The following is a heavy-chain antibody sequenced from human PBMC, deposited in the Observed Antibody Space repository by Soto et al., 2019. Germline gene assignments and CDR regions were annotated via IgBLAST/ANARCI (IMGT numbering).Heavy chain of an antibody. D-gene: IGHD6-6*01. CDR2: IYPGDSDT. J-gene: IGHJ5*02. Sequence: GESLKISCKGSGYSFTSYWIGWVRQMPGKGLEWMGIIYPGDSDTRYSPSFQGQVTISADKSISTAYLQWSSPKASDTAMYYCARQGGIAARPHWFDPWGQGTLVTVSS. CDR1: GYSFTSYW. CDR3: ARQGGIAARPHWFDP. V-gene: IGHV5-51*01.